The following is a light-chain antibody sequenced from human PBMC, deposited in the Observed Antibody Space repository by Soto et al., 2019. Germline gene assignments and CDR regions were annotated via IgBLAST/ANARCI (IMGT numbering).Light chain of an antibody. Sequence: DIQMTQSPSSLSASVGDRVTITCRASQGIRNDLGWYQQKPGRAPKRLIYAASSMQSRVPSRCSGSGSGTEFTLTISSLQPEDFETYYSLQHTSPWAFGQGTKVEIK. V-gene: IGKV1-17*01. CDR1: QGIRND. CDR2: AAS. CDR3: LQHTSPWA. J-gene: IGKJ1*01.